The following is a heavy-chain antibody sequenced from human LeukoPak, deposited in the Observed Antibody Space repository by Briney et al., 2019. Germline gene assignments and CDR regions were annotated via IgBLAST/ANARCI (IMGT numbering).Heavy chain of an antibody. V-gene: IGHV3-7*01. Sequence: GGSLRLSCAASGFTFSSYWMSWVRQAPGKGLEWVANIKQDGSEKYYVDSVKGRFTISRDNAKNSLYLQMNSLRAEDTAVYYCARDYDILTGYYPSDAFDIWGQGTMVTVSS. CDR2: IKQDGSEK. D-gene: IGHD3-9*01. CDR1: GFTFSSYW. CDR3: ARDYDILTGYYPSDAFDI. J-gene: IGHJ3*02.